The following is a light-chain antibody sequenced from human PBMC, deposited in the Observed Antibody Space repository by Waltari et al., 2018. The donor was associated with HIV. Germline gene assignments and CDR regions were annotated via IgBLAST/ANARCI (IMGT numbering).Light chain of an antibody. Sequence: EIVMTQSPATLSVSQGERATLSCRASQSVSSNVAWYQQKPGQAPRLLVFGAATRATGIPARFSGSGSGTEFPLTISSLQSEDFAVYYCQQYNNWPPEITFGPGTKVDIK. CDR3: QQYNNWPPEIT. J-gene: IGKJ3*01. V-gene: IGKV3-15*01. CDR1: QSVSSN. CDR2: GAA.